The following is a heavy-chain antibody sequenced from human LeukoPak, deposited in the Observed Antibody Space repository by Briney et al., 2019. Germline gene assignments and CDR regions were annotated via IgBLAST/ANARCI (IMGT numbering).Heavy chain of an antibody. V-gene: IGHV1-2*02. Sequence: GASVKVSCKASGYTFTGYYMHWVRQAPGQGVEWMGWINPNSGVTNYAQNFQGRVTMTRDTSISTPYMELSRLRSDDTAVCYCARDSRIAAAWEKEVGSDYYYGMDVWGQGTTVTVSS. CDR3: ARDSRIAAAWEKEVGSDYYYGMDV. D-gene: IGHD6-13*01. CDR2: INPNSGVT. J-gene: IGHJ6*02. CDR1: GYTFTGYY.